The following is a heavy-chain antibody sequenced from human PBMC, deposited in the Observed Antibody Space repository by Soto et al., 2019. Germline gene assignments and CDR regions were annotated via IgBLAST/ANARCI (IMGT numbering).Heavy chain of an antibody. CDR2: IIPILGIA. Sequence: QVQLVQSGAEVKKPGSSVKVSCKASGGTFSSYTISWVRQAPGQGLEWMGRIIPILGIANYAQKFQGRVTITADKSTSTAYMELSSLRSEDTAVYYCAKQYCSGCSCYLNWFDPWGQGTLVTVSS. V-gene: IGHV1-69*02. CDR1: GGTFSSYT. J-gene: IGHJ5*02. D-gene: IGHD2-15*01. CDR3: AKQYCSGCSCYLNWFDP.